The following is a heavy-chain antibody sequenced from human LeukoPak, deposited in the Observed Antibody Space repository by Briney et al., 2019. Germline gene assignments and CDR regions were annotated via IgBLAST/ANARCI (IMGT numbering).Heavy chain of an antibody. D-gene: IGHD4-11*01. J-gene: IGHJ4*02. V-gene: IGHV4-59*01. Sequence: SETLSLTCTVSGGSLSSYDWNWIRQPPGKGLAWIVYIYFSGSTSYNPSLKSRVTMSVDTSKNQFSLRLTSVTAADTAVYYCVRSLGLQAPIDYWGQGTLVTVSS. CDR2: IYFSGST. CDR1: GGSLSSYD. CDR3: VRSLGLQAPIDY.